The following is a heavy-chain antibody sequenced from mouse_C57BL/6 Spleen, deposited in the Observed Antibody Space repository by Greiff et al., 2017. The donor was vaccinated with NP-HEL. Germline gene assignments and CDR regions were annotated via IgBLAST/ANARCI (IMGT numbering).Heavy chain of an antibody. D-gene: IGHD2-1*01. J-gene: IGHJ4*01. Sequence: VQLKQPGAELVRPGTSVKLSCKASGYTFTSYWMHWVKQRPGQGLEWIGVIDPSDSYTNYNQKFKGKATLTVDTSSSTAYMQLSSLTSEDSAVYYCAYGNFYAMDYWGQGTSVTVSS. CDR3: AYGNFYAMDY. CDR2: IDPSDSYT. V-gene: IGHV1-59*01. CDR1: GYTFTSYW.